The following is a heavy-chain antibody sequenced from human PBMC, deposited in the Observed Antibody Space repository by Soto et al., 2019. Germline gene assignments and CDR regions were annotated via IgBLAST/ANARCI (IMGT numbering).Heavy chain of an antibody. CDR3: ARALRPLGDFWSGYGVSWFDP. CDR1: GGSVRSGSYF. V-gene: IGHV4-61*01. Sequence: SETLSLTCTVSGGSVRSGSYFWGWIRQPPGKGLEWIGYIYYSGSTYYNPSLKSRVTISVDMSKNQFSLKLSSVTAADTAVYYCARALRPLGDFWSGYGVSWFDPWGQGTLVTVSS. CDR2: IYYSGST. D-gene: IGHD3-3*01. J-gene: IGHJ5*02.